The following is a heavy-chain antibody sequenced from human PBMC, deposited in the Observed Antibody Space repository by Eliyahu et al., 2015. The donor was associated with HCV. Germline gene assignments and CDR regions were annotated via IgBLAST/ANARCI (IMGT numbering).Heavy chain of an antibody. CDR1: GGPFSSYT. Sequence: EVKRPGSSVKVSCTASGGPFSSYTIAWVRQAPGQGLEWMGGIIPIFGTTNYAQNLQGRVTITADASTNTAYMDLSSLKSEDTAVYYCGRGNTYGRNFGGMAVWGQGTAVIVSS. V-gene: IGHV1-69*01. D-gene: IGHD2/OR15-2a*01. J-gene: IGHJ6*02. CDR2: IIPIFGTT. CDR3: GRGNTYGRNFGGMAV.